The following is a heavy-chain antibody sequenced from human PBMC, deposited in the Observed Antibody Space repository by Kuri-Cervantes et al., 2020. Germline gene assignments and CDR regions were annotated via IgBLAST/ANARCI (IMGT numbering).Heavy chain of an antibody. CDR1: GFTIDGYA. Sequence: GGSLRLSCAASGFTIDGYAMHWVRQAPGKGLEWVSSISSSSSYIYYADSVKGRFTISRDNAKNSLYLQMNSLRAEDTAVYYCARDYYSSSWYDYYYYYGMDVWGQGTTVTVSS. CDR3: ARDYYSSSWYDYYYYYGMDV. CDR2: ISSSSSYI. D-gene: IGHD6-13*01. V-gene: IGHV3-21*01. J-gene: IGHJ6*02.